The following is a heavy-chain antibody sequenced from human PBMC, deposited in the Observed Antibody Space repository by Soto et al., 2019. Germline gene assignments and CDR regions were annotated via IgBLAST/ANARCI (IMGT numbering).Heavy chain of an antibody. CDR2: IYYSGST. CDR3: ARAYDGSGPNSGGYGFDI. Sequence: QVQLQESGPGLVKPSETLSLTCSVSGASISAYYWSWIRQPPGKGLEWIAYIYYSGSTSYNPSLKGRVSISPDTSQNPFSLELRAVTAEDKDVYYCARAYDGSGPNSGGYGFDIWGPGTMATVSS. D-gene: IGHD3-22*01. V-gene: IGHV4-59*01. CDR1: GASISAYY. J-gene: IGHJ3*02.